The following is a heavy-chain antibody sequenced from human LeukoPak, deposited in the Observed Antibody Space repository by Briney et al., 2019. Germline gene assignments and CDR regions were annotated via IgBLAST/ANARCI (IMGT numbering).Heavy chain of an antibody. CDR1: GFTFSSYT. CDR3: ARGWGHTYYDILTGYYNQYYFDY. D-gene: IGHD3-9*01. CDR2: IYSGGST. V-gene: IGHV3-66*01. Sequence: PGGSLRLSCAASGFTFSSYTMNWVRQAPGKGLEWVSVIYSGGSTYYADSVKGRFTISRDNSKSTLYLQMNSLRAEDTAVYYCARGWGHTYYDILTGYYNQYYFDYWGQGTLVTVSS. J-gene: IGHJ4*02.